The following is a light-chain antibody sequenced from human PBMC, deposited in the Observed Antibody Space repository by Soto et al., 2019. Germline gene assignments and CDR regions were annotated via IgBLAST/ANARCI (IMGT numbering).Light chain of an antibody. CDR1: SSNVGSNT. CDR2: SHN. V-gene: IGLV1-44*01. CDR3: APWADSLDGYV. J-gene: IGLJ1*01. Sequence: QSVLTQPPSASGTPGQRVTISCSGSSSNVGSNTVNWYQQLPGTAPKLLIYSHNQRPSGLPDRFSVSKSGTSASLAISGLPSEDEAEYYCAPWADSLDGYVFGTGTKLTVL.